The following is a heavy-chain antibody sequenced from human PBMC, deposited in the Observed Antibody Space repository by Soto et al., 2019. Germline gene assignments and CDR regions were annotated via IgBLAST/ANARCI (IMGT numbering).Heavy chain of an antibody. CDR2: IWYDGSNK. CDR3: AREEGDYSSGWFDY. J-gene: IGHJ4*02. V-gene: IGHV3-33*01. CDR1: GFTFSSYG. D-gene: IGHD6-19*01. Sequence: QVQLVESGGGVVQPGRSLRLSCAASGFTFSSYGMDWVRQAPGKGLEWVAVIWYDGSNKYYADSVKGRFTISRDNSKNTLYLQMNSLRAEDTAVYYCAREEGDYSSGWFDYWGQGTLVTVSS.